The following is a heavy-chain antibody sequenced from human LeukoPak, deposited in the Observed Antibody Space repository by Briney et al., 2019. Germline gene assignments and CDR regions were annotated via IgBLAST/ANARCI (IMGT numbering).Heavy chain of an antibody. V-gene: IGHV1-69*13. Sequence: GASVKVSCKASGGTFSSYAISWVRQAPGQGLEWMGGIIPIFGTANYAQKFQGRVTITADESTSTAYMELSSLRSEDTAVYYCARATNYYGSGSYAYWGQGTLVTVPS. CDR3: ARATNYYGSGSYAY. J-gene: IGHJ4*02. CDR1: GGTFSSYA. D-gene: IGHD3-10*01. CDR2: IIPIFGTA.